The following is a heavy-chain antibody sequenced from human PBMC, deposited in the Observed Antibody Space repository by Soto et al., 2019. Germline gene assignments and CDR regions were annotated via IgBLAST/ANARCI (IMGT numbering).Heavy chain of an antibody. CDR3: ARDPAPLEGVSLWFMDV. Sequence: QVQLVESGGGVVQPGRSLRLSCAASGFTFSSYGMHWVRQAPGKGLEWVAVIWYDGSNKYYADSVKGRFTISRDNSKNTLYLQMNSLRAEDTAVYYCARDPAPLEGVSLWFMDVWGQGTTVTVSS. D-gene: IGHD5-18*01. V-gene: IGHV3-33*01. CDR1: GFTFSSYG. J-gene: IGHJ6*02. CDR2: IWYDGSNK.